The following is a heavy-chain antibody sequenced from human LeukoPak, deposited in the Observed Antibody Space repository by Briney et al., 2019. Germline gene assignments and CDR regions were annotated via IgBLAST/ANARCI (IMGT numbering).Heavy chain of an antibody. CDR3: ARHWRGWYSIGY. D-gene: IGHD6-19*01. CDR1: GYRFTSYW. CDR2: IYPDDSNS. Sequence: GESLQISCKGSGYRFTSYWIGWVRQMPGKGLEWMAIIYPDDSNSRYSPSFQGQVTISADKSISTAYLQWSSLKASDSAMYYCARHWRGWYSIGYWGQGTLVTVSS. J-gene: IGHJ4*02. V-gene: IGHV5-51*01.